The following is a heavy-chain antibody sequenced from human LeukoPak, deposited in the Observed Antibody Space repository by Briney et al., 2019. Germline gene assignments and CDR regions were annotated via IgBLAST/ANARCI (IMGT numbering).Heavy chain of an antibody. CDR1: GFTFSSYA. CDR2: ISGSGGST. V-gene: IGHV3-23*01. Sequence: PGGSLRLSCAASGFTFSSYAMSWVRQAPGKGLEWVSAISGSGGSTYYADSVKGRFTISRDNSKNTLYLQMNSLRAEDTAVYYCAKDRGVYYGSGIGYYFDYWGQGTLVTVSS. J-gene: IGHJ4*02. D-gene: IGHD3-10*01. CDR3: AKDRGVYYGSGIGYYFDY.